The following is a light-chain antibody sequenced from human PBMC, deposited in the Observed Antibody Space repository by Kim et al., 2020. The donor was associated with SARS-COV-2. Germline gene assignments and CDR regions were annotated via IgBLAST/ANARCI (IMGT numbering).Light chain of an antibody. Sequence: SSELTQDPAVSVALGQTVRITCQGDSLRSYYASWYQQKPGQAPVLVIYGKNNRPSGIPDRFSGSSSGNTASLTITGAQAEDEADYYCNSRDSFVVFGEGTQLTVL. CDR1: SLRSYY. V-gene: IGLV3-19*01. CDR3: NSRDSFVV. CDR2: GKN. J-gene: IGLJ2*01.